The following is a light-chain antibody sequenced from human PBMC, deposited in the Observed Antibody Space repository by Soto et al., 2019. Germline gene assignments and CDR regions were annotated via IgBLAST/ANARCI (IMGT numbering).Light chain of an antibody. J-gene: IGLJ2*01. V-gene: IGLV2-11*01. CDR2: DVT. CDR1: NSDVGAYDQ. Sequence: QSALTQPHSVSGSPGQSVAISCTGTNSDVGAYDQVSWYQQHPGKAPKLMIYDVTKRPSGVSDRFSGSKSGNTASLTISGLQGDDDADYSCCSPAGTFTLMVFGGGTKLTVL. CDR3: CSPAGTFTLMV.